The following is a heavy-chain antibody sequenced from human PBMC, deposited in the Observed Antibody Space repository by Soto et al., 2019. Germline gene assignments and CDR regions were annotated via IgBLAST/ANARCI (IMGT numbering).Heavy chain of an antibody. CDR3: AREGASGSGMDV. J-gene: IGHJ6*02. Sequence: PSETLSLTCNVSGGSIRSNYWSWIRQPAGKALEWIGRIYTSGTTNYNPSLKSRATMLIDTSKNQFSLILSSVTAADTGVYYCAREGASGSGMDVWGQGTTVTVSS. V-gene: IGHV4-4*07. CDR1: GGSIRSNY. D-gene: IGHD1-26*01. CDR2: IYTSGTT.